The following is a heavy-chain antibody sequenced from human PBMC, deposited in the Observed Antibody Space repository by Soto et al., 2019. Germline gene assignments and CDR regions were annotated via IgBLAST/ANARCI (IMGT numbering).Heavy chain of an antibody. CDR3: LRSFILSGGSYKGLIRLHYFDT. V-gene: IGHV4-59*12. CDR2: IYYSGST. CDR1: GGSISSYY. D-gene: IGHD3-3*01. J-gene: IGHJ4*02. Sequence: SETLSLTCTVSGGSISSYYWSWIRQPPGKGLEWIGYIYYSGSTNYNPSLKSRVTISLDESKNEFSLNMDSVTAADTAIYYCLRSFILSGGSYKGLIRLHYFDTWGPGTLVTVSS.